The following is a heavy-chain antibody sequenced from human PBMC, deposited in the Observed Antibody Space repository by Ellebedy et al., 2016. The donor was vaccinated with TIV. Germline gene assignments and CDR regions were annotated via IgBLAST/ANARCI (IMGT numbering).Heavy chain of an antibody. CDR2: IYPGDSDA. D-gene: IGHD5/OR15-5a*01. V-gene: IGHV5-51*01. Sequence: GGSLRLSCEGSGYSFTTYWIGWVRQMPGKGLEWMGFIYPGDSDARYSPSFQGQVTISADKSISTAYLQWSSVKASDTAMYYCVRRSTSGGAPFYFDYWGQGTLVTVSS. CDR3: VRRSTSGGAPFYFDY. CDR1: GYSFTTYW. J-gene: IGHJ4*02.